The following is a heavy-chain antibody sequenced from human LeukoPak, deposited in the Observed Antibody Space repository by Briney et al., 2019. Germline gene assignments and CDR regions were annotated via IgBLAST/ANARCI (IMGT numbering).Heavy chain of an antibody. CDR2: IRYDGSNK. Sequence: GGSLRLSCAASGFTFSSYGMHWVRQAPGKGLEWVAFIRYDGSNKYYADSVKGRFTISRDNSKNTLYLQMNSLRAEDTAVYYCAKGVRGYSYGPDYWGQGTLVTVSS. V-gene: IGHV3-30*02. CDR1: GFTFSSYG. D-gene: IGHD5-18*01. J-gene: IGHJ4*02. CDR3: AKGVRGYSYGPDY.